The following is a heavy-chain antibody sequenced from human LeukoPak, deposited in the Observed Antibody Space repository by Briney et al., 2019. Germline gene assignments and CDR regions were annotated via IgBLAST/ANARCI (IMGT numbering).Heavy chain of an antibody. CDR3: AKHYYDSSAFDS. J-gene: IGHJ4*02. D-gene: IGHD3-22*01. V-gene: IGHV4-4*07. Sequence: SDTQSLTCSLSGDSNSRFYWSWTPQPAGKGLEWIRHIHSRGNINHNPSLKSRVTMSLDTSKNQVSLKLNSVTAADTAVYFYAKHYYDSSAFDSWGQGTLVTVSS. CDR2: IHSRGNI. CDR1: GDSNSRFY.